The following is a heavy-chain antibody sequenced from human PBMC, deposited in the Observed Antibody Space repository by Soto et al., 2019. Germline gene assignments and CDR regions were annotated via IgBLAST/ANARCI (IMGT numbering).Heavy chain of an antibody. CDR1: GGSISSGGYY. D-gene: IGHD5-18*01. CDR3: ARDSYGYGNFDY. Sequence: ASETLSLTCTVSGGSISSGGYYWSWIRQHPGKGLEWIGYIYYSGSTYYNPSLKSRVTISVDTSKSQFSLKLSSVTAADTAVYYCARDSYGYGNFDYWGQGTLVTVSS. CDR2: IYYSGST. J-gene: IGHJ4*02. V-gene: IGHV4-31*03.